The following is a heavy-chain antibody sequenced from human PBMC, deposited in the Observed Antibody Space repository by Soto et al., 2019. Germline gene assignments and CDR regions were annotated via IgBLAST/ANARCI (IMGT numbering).Heavy chain of an antibody. CDR1: GFTFSSYA. D-gene: IGHD1-20*01. J-gene: IGHJ4*02. V-gene: IGHV3-23*01. Sequence: EVQVLESGGGLVQPGGSLRLSCAASGFTFSSYAMNWVRQATGKGLEWVSGISATGVKTYSADSVKGRFTISRDNSKDTVYLEMNSLRAEDTAVYYCTKSRSAMVYYFDFWGLGALVTVSS. CDR3: TKSRSAMVYYFDF. CDR2: ISATGVKT.